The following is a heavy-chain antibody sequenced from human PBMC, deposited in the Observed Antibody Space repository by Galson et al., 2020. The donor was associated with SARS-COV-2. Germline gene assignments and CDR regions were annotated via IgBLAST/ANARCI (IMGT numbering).Heavy chain of an antibody. CDR2: IWYDGSNK. D-gene: IGHD3-3*01. Sequence: RPGGSLRLSCAASGFTFSSYGMHWVRQAPGKGLEWVAVIWYDGSNKYYADSVKGRFTISRDNSKNTLYLQMNSLRAEDTAVYYCARDIIGPIYGMDVWGQGTTVTVSS. V-gene: IGHV3-33*01. J-gene: IGHJ6*02. CDR3: ARDIIGPIYGMDV. CDR1: GFTFSSYG.